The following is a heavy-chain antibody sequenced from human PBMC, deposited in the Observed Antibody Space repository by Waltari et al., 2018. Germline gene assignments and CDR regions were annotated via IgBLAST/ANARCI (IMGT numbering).Heavy chain of an antibody. Sequence: EVQLLESGGGLVQPGGSLRLSCVASGFTFSPYALSWVRQAPGKGLEWVSTLAYTGDNTHYADSAKGRFTISRDISKRTLYLHMNSLRAEDTAVYYCAKAHYDSSGYFSDFDYWGQGTRVTVSS. D-gene: IGHD3-22*01. V-gene: IGHV3-23*01. J-gene: IGHJ4*02. CDR2: LAYTGDNT. CDR3: AKAHYDSSGYFSDFDY. CDR1: GFTFSPYA.